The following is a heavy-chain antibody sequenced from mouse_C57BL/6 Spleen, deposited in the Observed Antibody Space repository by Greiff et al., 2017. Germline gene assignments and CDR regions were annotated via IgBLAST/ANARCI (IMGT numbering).Heavy chain of an antibody. Sequence: EVQLQQSGPGLVKPSQSLSLTCSVTGYSITSGYYWNWIRQFPGNKLEWMGYISYDGSNNYNPSLKNRISITRDTSTNQFFLKLNSVTTEDTATYYCARDATVVPFDYWGQGTTLTVSS. CDR2: ISYDGSN. CDR1: GYSITSGYY. V-gene: IGHV3-6*01. CDR3: ARDATVVPFDY. J-gene: IGHJ2*01. D-gene: IGHD1-1*01.